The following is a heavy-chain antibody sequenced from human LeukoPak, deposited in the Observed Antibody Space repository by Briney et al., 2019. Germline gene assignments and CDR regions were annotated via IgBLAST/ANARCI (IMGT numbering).Heavy chain of an antibody. CDR3: AGDDGSYLFDY. Sequence: QPGRSLRLSCAASGFTFSSYATHWVRQAPGKGLEWVAVISYDGSNKYYADSVKGRFTISRDNPKNTLYLQMNSLRAEDTAVYYCAGDDGSYLFDYWGQGTLVTVSS. J-gene: IGHJ4*02. V-gene: IGHV3-30*04. D-gene: IGHD1-26*01. CDR2: ISYDGSNK. CDR1: GFTFSSYA.